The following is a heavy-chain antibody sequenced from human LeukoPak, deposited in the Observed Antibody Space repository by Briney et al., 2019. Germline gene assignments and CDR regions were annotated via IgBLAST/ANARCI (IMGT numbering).Heavy chain of an antibody. CDR1: GFTVSSNY. V-gene: IGHV3-66*01. Sequence: GGSLRLSCAASGFTVSSNYMSWVRQSPGRGLEWVSVIYSGGSTYYADSVKGRFTISRDNSKNTLFLQMNSLRAGDTAVYYCARGTVTMVDYWGQGTLVTVSS. J-gene: IGHJ4*02. D-gene: IGHD3-10*01. CDR3: ARGTVTMVDY. CDR2: IYSGGST.